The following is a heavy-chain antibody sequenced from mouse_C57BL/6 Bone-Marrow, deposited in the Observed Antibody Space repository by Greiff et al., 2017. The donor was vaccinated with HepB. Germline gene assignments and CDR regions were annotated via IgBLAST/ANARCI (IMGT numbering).Heavy chain of an antibody. V-gene: IGHV1-52*01. J-gene: IGHJ1*03. CDR2: IDPSDSET. Sequence: QVQLQQSGAELVRPGSSVKLSCKASGYTFTSYWMHWVKQRPIQGLEWIGNIDPSDSETHYNQKFKDKATLTVDKSSSTAYMQLSSLTSEDSAVYYCAIIYGSSWYFDVWGTGTTVTVSS. CDR3: AIIYGSSWYFDV. CDR1: GYTFTSYW. D-gene: IGHD1-1*01.